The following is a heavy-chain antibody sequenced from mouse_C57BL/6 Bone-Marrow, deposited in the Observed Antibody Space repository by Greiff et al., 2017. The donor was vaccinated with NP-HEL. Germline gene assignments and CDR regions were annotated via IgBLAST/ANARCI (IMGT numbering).Heavy chain of an antibody. J-gene: IGHJ2*01. D-gene: IGHD1-1*01. Sequence: EVQVVESGGGLVKPGGSLKLSCAASGFTFSDYGMHWVRQAPEKGLEWVAYISSGSSNIYYVDTVKGRFTISRDNAKNTLYLEMTSLRSEDTTLYYGAMYFYGSSYFYYWGQGTTLTVSS. CDR3: AMYFYGSSYFYY. V-gene: IGHV5-17*01. CDR1: GFTFSDYG. CDR2: ISSGSSNI.